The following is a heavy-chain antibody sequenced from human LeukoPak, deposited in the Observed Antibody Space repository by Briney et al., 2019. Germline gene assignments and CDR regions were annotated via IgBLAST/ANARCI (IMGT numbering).Heavy chain of an antibody. D-gene: IGHD3-22*01. J-gene: IGHJ4*02. CDR2: LNTQPNNDYT. V-gene: IGHV1-46*01. CDR3: ARTSSGYYAHFDL. Sequence: ASVKVSCKASGYTFSKFYIHWVRQAPGQGLEWMGLLNTQPNNDYTNYAQKFQGRVTLTRDMSTNTVYMKLSSLTSEDTAVYYCARTSSGYYAHFDLWGQGTLVTVSS. CDR1: GYTFSKFY.